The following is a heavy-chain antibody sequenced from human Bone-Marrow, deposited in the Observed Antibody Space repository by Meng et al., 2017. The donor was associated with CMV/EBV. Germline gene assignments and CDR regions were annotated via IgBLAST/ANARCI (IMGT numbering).Heavy chain of an antibody. CDR3: ARDLSVGATPPYYYGMDV. V-gene: IGHV3-66*02. J-gene: IGHJ6*02. CDR1: GFTVSSNY. Sequence: ETLSLTCAASGFTVSSNYMSWVRQAPGKGLEWVSVIYSGGSTYYADSVKGRFTISRDNSKNTLYLQMNSLRAEDTAVYYCARDLSVGATPPYYYGMDVWGQGTTVTVSS. CDR2: IYSGGST. D-gene: IGHD1-26*01.